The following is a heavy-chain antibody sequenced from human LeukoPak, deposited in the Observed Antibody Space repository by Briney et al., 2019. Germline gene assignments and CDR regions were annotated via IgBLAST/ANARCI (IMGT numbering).Heavy chain of an antibody. CDR1: GGSISSYY. V-gene: IGHV4-59*01. J-gene: IGHJ4*02. Sequence: SETLSLTCTVSGGSISSYYWSCIRQPPGKGLEWIGYIYYSGSTNYNPSLKSRVTISVDTSKNQFSLKLSSVTAADTAVYYCARFPGGDYGFDYWGQGTLVTVSS. CDR3: ARFPGGDYGFDY. D-gene: IGHD4-17*01. CDR2: IYYSGST.